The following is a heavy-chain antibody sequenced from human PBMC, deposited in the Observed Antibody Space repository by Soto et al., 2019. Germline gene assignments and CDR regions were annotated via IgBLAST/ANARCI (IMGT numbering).Heavy chain of an antibody. V-gene: IGHV3-23*01. CDR3: AKGRGGSGSLTPRVDF. J-gene: IGHJ4*02. Sequence: EVQPLESGGGLVQPGGSLRLSCAAYGYTFNNYAMTWVRQAPGKGLEWVSAISGGGATTSYADSVKGRLTVSRDGSKNTRYLQRSRLRAEDTALYYCAKGRGGSGSLTPRVDFCGQGTLVTVSS. CDR1: GYTFNNYA. CDR2: ISGGGATT. D-gene: IGHD3-10*01.